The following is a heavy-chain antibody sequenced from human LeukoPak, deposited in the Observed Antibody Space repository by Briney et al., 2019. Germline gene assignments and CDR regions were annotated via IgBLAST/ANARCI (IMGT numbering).Heavy chain of an antibody. J-gene: IGHJ5*02. D-gene: IGHD3-10*01. Sequence: SSETLSLTCTVSGGSLSSYYWSWIRQPPGKGLEWIGYIYYSWSTNYNPSLKSRVAISVDTSKNQFSLKLSSVTAADTAVYYCARHGGSGSYYNCFDPWGQGTLVTVSS. CDR3: ARHGGSGSYYNCFDP. CDR2: IYYSWST. CDR1: GGSLSSYY. V-gene: IGHV4-59*08.